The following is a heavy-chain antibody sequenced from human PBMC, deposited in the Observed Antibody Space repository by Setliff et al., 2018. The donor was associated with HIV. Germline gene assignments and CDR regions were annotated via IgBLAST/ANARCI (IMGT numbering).Heavy chain of an antibody. D-gene: IGHD2-2*01. J-gene: IGHJ6*03. Sequence: LSLTCTVSGASITSHYWSWIRQSPGRELEWIGYIFYTGSTNYNPSLKSRVTISVDTSKKQFFLKLSSVTAADTAVYYCVRGYCSSTTCYDDYYYMDVWGKGSTVTVSS. V-gene: IGHV4-59*11. CDR2: IFYTGST. CDR3: VRGYCSSTTCYDDYYYMDV. CDR1: GASITSHY.